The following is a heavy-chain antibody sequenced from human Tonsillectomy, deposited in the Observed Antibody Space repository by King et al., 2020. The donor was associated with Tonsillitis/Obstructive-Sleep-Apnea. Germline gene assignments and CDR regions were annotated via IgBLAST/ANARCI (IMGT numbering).Heavy chain of an antibody. V-gene: IGHV1-46*01. CDR3: ARDHSQVAARPEVPHY. J-gene: IGHJ4*02. D-gene: IGHD6-6*01. CDR2: INPSGGST. CDR1: GYTFTSYY. Sequence: VQLVESGAEVKKPGALVKVSCKASGYTFTSYYMHWVRQAPGQGLEWMGIINPSGGSTSYAQKFQGRVTMTRDTSTSTGYMELSSLRSEDTAVYYCARDHSQVAARPEVPHYWGQGTLVTVSS.